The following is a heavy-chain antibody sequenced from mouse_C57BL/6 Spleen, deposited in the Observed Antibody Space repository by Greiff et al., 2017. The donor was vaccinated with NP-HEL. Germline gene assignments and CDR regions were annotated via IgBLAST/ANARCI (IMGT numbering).Heavy chain of an antibody. CDR1: GYAFSSSW. J-gene: IGHJ2*01. Sequence: SGPELVKPGASVKISCKASGYAFSSSWMNWVKQRPGKGLEWIGRIYPGDGDTNYNGKFKGKATLTADKSSSTAYMQLSSLTSEDSAVYYCARPFTTVVEDYFDYWGQGTTLTVSS. V-gene: IGHV1-82*01. CDR3: ARPFTTVVEDYFDY. CDR2: IYPGDGDT. D-gene: IGHD1-1*01.